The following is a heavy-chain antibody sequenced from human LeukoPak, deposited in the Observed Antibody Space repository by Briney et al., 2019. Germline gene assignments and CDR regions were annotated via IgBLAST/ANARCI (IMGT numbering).Heavy chain of an antibody. CDR1: GGSFSGYY. CDR3: AIGGTAINGIDY. J-gene: IGHJ4*02. Sequence: PSETLSLPCAVYGGSFSGYYWRWIRQPPGEGLEWVGEINYCGSTNYNPSLKSRVPIPLDTSKNQSSLKLSSVTAADTAVYYCAIGGTAINGIDYWGQGNLVTVSS. V-gene: IGHV4-34*01. D-gene: IGHD1-7*01. CDR2: INYCGST.